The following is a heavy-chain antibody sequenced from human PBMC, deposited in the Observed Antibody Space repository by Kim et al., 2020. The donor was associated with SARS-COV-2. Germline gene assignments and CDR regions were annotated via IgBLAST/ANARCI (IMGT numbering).Heavy chain of an antibody. Sequence: GGSLRLSCVASGFTFKSYTMTWVRQAPGQGLEWVSTITNTGGGTYYADSVKGRFIVSRDNSRNTVYLQINSLRAEDTAVYYRAKDRHGSGTYYNDYWGQG. CDR3: AKDRHGSGTYYNDY. V-gene: IGHV3-23*01. CDR1: GFTFKSYT. D-gene: IGHD3-10*01. CDR2: ITNTGGGT. J-gene: IGHJ4*02.